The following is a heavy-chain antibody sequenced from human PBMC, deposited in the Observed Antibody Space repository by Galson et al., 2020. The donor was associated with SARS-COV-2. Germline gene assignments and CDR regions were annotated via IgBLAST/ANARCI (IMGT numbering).Heavy chain of an antibody. CDR3: ARDLDYNYGQRGFDY. D-gene: IGHD5-18*01. CDR2: IHTRGDT. Sequence: ETSETLSLTCPVSSGSISDYYWSWIRQPAGKGLEWIGRIHTRGDTNYNPSLKSRVTMSVDTSKNHFSLKLSSVTAADTAVYYCARDLDYNYGQRGFDYWGQGTLVTVSS. V-gene: IGHV4-4*07. CDR1: SGSISDYY. J-gene: IGHJ4*02.